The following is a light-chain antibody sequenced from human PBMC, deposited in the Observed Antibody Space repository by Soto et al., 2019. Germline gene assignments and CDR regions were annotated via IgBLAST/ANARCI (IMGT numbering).Light chain of an antibody. J-gene: IGLJ3*02. CDR3: CSYAGIITWV. CDR2: EVT. Sequence: QSALTQPASVSGSPGQSITISCTGTSNDIGGHNHVSWYQQHPGNSPKLIIYEVTERPSGVSNRFSASKSGTTASLTISGLQAEDEADYYCCSYAGIITWVCGRGTKVIVL. CDR1: SNDIGGHNH. V-gene: IGLV2-23*02.